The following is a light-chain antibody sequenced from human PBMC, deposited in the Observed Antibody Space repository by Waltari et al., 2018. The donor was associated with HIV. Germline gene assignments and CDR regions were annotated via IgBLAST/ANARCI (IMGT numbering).Light chain of an antibody. Sequence: QSALTQPPSASGSPGQSVTISCTGSSSDVGGYNLASWYQHHPGKAPKLIIYDVTKRPSGVPDRFFGSKSANTASLTVSGLQAEDEADYYCNSYAGSDNVLFGGGTKLTVL. CDR3: NSYAGSDNVL. J-gene: IGLJ2*01. V-gene: IGLV2-8*01. CDR2: DVT. CDR1: SSDVGGYNL.